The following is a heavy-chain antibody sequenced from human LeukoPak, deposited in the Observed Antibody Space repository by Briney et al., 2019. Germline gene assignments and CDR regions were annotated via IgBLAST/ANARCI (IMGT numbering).Heavy chain of an antibody. J-gene: IGHJ2*01. V-gene: IGHV4-59*01. D-gene: IGHD5-18*01. CDR3: ARAHHVDTALGPKYWYFDL. Sequence: SETLSLTCTVSGGSISSYYWSWIRQPPGKGLEWIGYNYYSGSTNYNPSLKSRVTISVDTSKNQFSLKLSSVTAADTAVYYCARAHHVDTALGPKYWYFDLWGRGTLVTVSS. CDR1: GGSISSYY. CDR2: NYYSGST.